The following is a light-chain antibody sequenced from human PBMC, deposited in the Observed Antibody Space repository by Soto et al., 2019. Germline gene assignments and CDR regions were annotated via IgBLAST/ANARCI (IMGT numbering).Light chain of an antibody. Sequence: DIQLTQSPSFLSASVGDRVTITCRASQGISSYLAWYQQKPGKAPKLVIYAAFTLQSGVPSRFSGSGSGTEFTLTISSLQPEDFAVYYCQQLNFYPLTFGGGTKVEI. CDR1: QGISSY. CDR3: QQLNFYPLT. CDR2: AAF. V-gene: IGKV1-9*01. J-gene: IGKJ4*01.